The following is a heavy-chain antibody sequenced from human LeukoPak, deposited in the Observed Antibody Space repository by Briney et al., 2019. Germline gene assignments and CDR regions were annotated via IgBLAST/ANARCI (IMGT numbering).Heavy chain of an antibody. CDR1: GFTFSSYA. V-gene: IGHV3-23*01. D-gene: IGHD3-16*01. CDR2: ITGSGDIA. CDR3: AKGTTDYDASDPLDF. J-gene: IGHJ4*02. Sequence: GGSLRLSCAASGFTFSSYAMTWVRQAPGKGLEWVSAITGSGDIADYSDSVQGRFTISRDQSKSTVYVQMTSLRAEDTAVFYCAKGTTDYDASDPLDFWGQGTLVTVSS.